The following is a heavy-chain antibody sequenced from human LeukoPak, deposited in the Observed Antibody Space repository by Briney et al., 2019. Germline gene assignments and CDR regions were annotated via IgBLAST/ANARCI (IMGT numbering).Heavy chain of an antibody. CDR1: GFTFSTYG. J-gene: IGHJ4*02. D-gene: IGHD2-15*01. V-gene: IGHV3-21*01. CDR2: ISSSSSYI. Sequence: GGSLRLSCAASGFTFSTYGMNWVRQAPGKGLEWVSSISSSSSYIYYADSVKGRFTISRDNAKNSLYLQMNSLRAEDTAVYYCARDAGYCSGGSCYSTYFDYWGQGTLVTVSS. CDR3: ARDAGYCSGGSCYSTYFDY.